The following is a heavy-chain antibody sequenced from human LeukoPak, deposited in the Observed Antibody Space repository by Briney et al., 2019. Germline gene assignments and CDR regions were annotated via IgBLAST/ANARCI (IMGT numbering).Heavy chain of an antibody. CDR3: ATEGYRDSY. Sequence: GGSLRLSCAASGFTFSSYEMNWVRQAPGKGLEWVSYISSSGSTIYYADSVKGRFTISGDNAKNSLYLQMNSLRAEDTAVYYCATEGYRDSYWGQGTLVTVSS. CDR2: ISSSGSTI. CDR1: GFTFSSYE. D-gene: IGHD6-13*01. J-gene: IGHJ4*02. V-gene: IGHV3-48*03.